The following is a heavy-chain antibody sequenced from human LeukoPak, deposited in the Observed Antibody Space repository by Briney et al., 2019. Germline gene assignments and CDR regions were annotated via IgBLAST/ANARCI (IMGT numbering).Heavy chain of an antibody. Sequence: SETLSLTCTVSGGSISDYYWSWIRQHPGKGLEWIGYIYYSGNTYYNPSLKSRVTISVDTSKNQFSLKLSSVTAADTAVYYCARDPGGYDYYYYGMDVWGQGTTVTVSS. J-gene: IGHJ6*02. CDR2: IYYSGNT. CDR1: GGSISDYY. D-gene: IGHD5-12*01. V-gene: IGHV4-59*06. CDR3: ARDPGGYDYYYYGMDV.